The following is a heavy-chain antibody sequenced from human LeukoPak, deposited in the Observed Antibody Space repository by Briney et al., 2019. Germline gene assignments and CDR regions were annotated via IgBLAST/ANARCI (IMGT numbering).Heavy chain of an antibody. V-gene: IGHV4-39*07. Sequence: KTPETLSLTCTVSGGSISSSSYYWGWIRQPPGKGLEWIGSIYYSGSTYYNPSLKSRVTISVDTSKNQFSLKLSSVTAADTAVYYCARGRRERVGSSWYYWGQGTLVTVSS. J-gene: IGHJ4*02. CDR1: GGSISSSSYY. CDR3: ARGRRERVGSSWYY. D-gene: IGHD6-13*01. CDR2: IYYSGST.